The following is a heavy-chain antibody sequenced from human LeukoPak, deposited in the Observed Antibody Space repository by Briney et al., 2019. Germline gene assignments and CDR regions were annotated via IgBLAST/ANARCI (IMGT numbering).Heavy chain of an antibody. J-gene: IGHJ4*02. CDR3: ARHVVAVGFDY. CDR2: ITSSSSYI. CDR1: GFTFSTHT. Sequence: PGGSLRLSCAASGFTFSTHTMNWVRQAPGKGLEWVSSITSSSSYIYYADSVKGRFTISRDNAKNSLYLQMNSLRAEDTAVYYCARHVVAVGFDYWGQGTLVTVSS. D-gene: IGHD3-22*01. V-gene: IGHV3-21*01.